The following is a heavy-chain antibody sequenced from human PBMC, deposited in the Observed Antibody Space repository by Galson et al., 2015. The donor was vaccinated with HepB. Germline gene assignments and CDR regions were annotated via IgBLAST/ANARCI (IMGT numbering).Heavy chain of an antibody. CDR2: ISAYNGNT. CDR3: ARDQQLVYYYYYGMDV. Sequence: SVKVSCKASGYTSTSYGISWVRQAPGQGLEWMGWISAYNGNTNYAQKLQGRVTMTTDTSTSTAYMELRSLRSDDTAVYYCARDQQLVYYYYYGMDVWGQGTTVTVS. D-gene: IGHD5-18*01. CDR1: GYTSTSYG. V-gene: IGHV1-18*04. J-gene: IGHJ6*02.